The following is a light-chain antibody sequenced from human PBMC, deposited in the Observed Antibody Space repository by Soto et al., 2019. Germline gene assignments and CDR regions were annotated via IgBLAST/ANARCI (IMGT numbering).Light chain of an antibody. V-gene: IGLV2-14*01. CDR3: ISYISTTTSYV. CDR1: SSDVGGSNH. Sequence: QSVLTQPASVSGSPGQSITISCTGTSSDVGGSNHVAWYQQHPGKVPKLIIYEVSHRPSGISNRFSGPKSGNMASLTISGLQAEDEADYHCISYISTTTSYVFGTGTKVTVL. CDR2: EVS. J-gene: IGLJ1*01.